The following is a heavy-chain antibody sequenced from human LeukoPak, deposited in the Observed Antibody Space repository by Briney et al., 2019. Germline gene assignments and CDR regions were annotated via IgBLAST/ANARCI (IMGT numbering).Heavy chain of an antibody. CDR2: INWNGGST. J-gene: IGHJ4*02. CDR3: AREGSRSSFYFDY. V-gene: IGHV3-20*04. CDR1: GFTFDDYG. Sequence: PGGSLRLSCAASGFTFDDYGMSWVRQAPGKGLEWVSGINWNGGSTGYADSVKGRFTISRDNAKNSLYLQVKSLRAEDTGVYYCAREGSRSSFYFDYWGQGTLVTVSS. D-gene: IGHD6-6*01.